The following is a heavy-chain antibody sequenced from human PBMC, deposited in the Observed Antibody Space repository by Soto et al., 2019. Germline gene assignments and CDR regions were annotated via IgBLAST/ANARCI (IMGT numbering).Heavy chain of an antibody. J-gene: IGHJ4*02. CDR3: ARPINYDFWSGPDY. D-gene: IGHD3-3*01. CDR1: GFTVSSYG. CDR2: IWYDGSNK. Sequence: ESGGGVVQPGRSLRLSCAASGFTVSSYGMHWVRQAPGKGREWVAVIWYDGSNKYYADSVKGRFTISRDNSKNTLYLQMNSLSAEDTAVYYCARPINYDFWSGPDYWGQGTRVTVAS. V-gene: IGHV3-33*01.